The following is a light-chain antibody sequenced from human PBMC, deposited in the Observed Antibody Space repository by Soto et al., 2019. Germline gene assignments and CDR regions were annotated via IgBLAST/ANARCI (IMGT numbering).Light chain of an antibody. CDR3: QVWDSSSDHCA. Sequence: SYELTQPPSLSVAPGQTARITCGGKNIGSKSVNWYQQKPGQAPVLVGFDDSDRPSGIPERFSGSNSGNTATLTISRVEAGHEADYYCQVWDSSSDHCAFGTGTKVTVL. V-gene: IGLV3-21*02. CDR1: NIGSKS. J-gene: IGLJ1*01. CDR2: DDS.